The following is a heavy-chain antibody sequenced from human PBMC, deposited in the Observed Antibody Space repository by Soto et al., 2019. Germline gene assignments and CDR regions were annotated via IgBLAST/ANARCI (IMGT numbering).Heavy chain of an antibody. J-gene: IGHJ4*02. CDR3: ARDHHAVAGLFDY. D-gene: IGHD6-19*01. V-gene: IGHV3-33*01. CDR2: IWYDGSNK. CDR1: GFTFSSYG. Sequence: PGGSLRLSCAASGFTFSSYGMHWVRQTPGKGLEWVAVIWYDGSNKYYADSVKGRFTISRDNSKNTLYLQMNSLRAEDTAVYYCARDHHAVAGLFDYWGQGTLVTV.